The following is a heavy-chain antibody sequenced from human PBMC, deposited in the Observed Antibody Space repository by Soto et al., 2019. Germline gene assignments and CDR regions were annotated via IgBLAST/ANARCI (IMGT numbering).Heavy chain of an antibody. D-gene: IGHD6-19*01. J-gene: IGHJ4*02. CDR2: ISYDGSNK. CDR3: VREVPGYISFGHRHFCY. Sequence: QVQLVESGGGVVQPGRSLRLSCAASGFTFSSYAMHWVRQAPGKGLEWVAVISYDGSNKYYADSVKGRFSISRDNSKNTLYMQMNSLGAEYMALYYCVREVPGYISFGHRHFCYWGQRTLVTVSS. CDR1: GFTFSSYA. V-gene: IGHV3-30-3*01.